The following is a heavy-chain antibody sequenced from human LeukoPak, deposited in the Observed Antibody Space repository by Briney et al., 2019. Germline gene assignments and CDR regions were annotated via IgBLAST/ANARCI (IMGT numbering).Heavy chain of an antibody. Sequence: WETLSLTCGVHGEFFSAYYWSWIRQAPGKGLEWVWDINHIGTTKYNPSLESRVTISIDTSKYQFSLRVNSVTGADTAVYYCARLPLGAFGEVLNFDYWGQGSLVTVSS. J-gene: IGHJ4*02. V-gene: IGHV4-34*01. CDR3: ARLPLGAFGEVLNFDY. D-gene: IGHD3-10*01. CDR1: GEFFSAYY. CDR2: INHIGTT.